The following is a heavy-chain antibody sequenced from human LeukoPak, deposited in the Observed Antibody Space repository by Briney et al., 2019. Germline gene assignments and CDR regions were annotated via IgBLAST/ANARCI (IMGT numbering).Heavy chain of an antibody. D-gene: IGHD1-26*01. CDR1: GFTFSSYS. CDR3: ARDAVGATFDY. CDR2: ISSSSYI. V-gene: IGHV3-21*01. J-gene: IGHJ4*02. Sequence: GGSLRLSCAASGFTFSSYSMNWVRQAPGKGLEWVSSISSSSYIYYADSVKGRFTISRDNAKNSLYLQMNSLRAEDTAVYYCARDAVGATFDYWGQGTLVTVSS.